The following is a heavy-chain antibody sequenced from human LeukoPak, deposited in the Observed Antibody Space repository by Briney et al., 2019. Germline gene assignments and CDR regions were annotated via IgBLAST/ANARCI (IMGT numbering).Heavy chain of an antibody. CDR3: ARRDYYGSGSTGMDV. D-gene: IGHD3-10*01. V-gene: IGHV5-51*01. CDR1: GYIFTSYW. Sequence: GGSLKISCKGSGYIFTSYWIGWGRQLPGKGREWMGIIYPGDSDTRYSPSFQGQVTISADKSISTAYLQWSSLKASDTAMYYCARRDYYGSGSTGMDVWGKGTTVTVSS. CDR2: IYPGDSDT. J-gene: IGHJ6*04.